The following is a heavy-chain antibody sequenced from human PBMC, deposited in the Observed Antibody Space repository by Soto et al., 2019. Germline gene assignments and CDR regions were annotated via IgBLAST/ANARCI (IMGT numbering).Heavy chain of an antibody. CDR1: GYTFTSYG. D-gene: IGHD6-13*01. J-gene: IGHJ2*01. CDR3: ARDGEGVAAAGTAWYFDL. V-gene: IGHV1-18*01. Sequence: QVQLVQSGAEVKKPGASVKVSCKASGYTFTSYGISWVRQAPGQGLEWMGWISACNGNTNYAQKLQGRVTMTTDTSTSTAYMELRSLRSDDTAVYYCARDGEGVAAAGTAWYFDLWGRGTLVTVSS. CDR2: ISACNGNT.